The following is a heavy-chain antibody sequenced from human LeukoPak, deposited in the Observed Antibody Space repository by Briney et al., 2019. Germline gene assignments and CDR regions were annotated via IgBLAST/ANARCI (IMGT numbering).Heavy chain of an antibody. CDR2: ISGSGGST. Sequence: PGGSLRLSCAASGFTFSSYAMSWVRQAPGKGLEWVSAISGSGGSTYYADSVKGRFTISRDNSKNTLYLQMNSLRAEDTAVYYCAKAKKPTMVRGENYFDYWGQGTLVTVSS. CDR3: AKAKKPTMVRGENYFDY. D-gene: IGHD3-10*01. J-gene: IGHJ4*02. V-gene: IGHV3-23*01. CDR1: GFTFSSYA.